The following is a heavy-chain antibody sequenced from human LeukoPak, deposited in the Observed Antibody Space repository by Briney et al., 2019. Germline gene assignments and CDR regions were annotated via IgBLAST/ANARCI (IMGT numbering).Heavy chain of an antibody. Sequence: GGSLRLSCAASGFTFSSYGMHWVRQAPGKGLEWVAVISYDGSNKYYADSVKGRFTISRDNSKNTLYLQMNSLRAEDTAVYYCANEAYCGGDCYPSLDYWGQGTLVTVSS. J-gene: IGHJ4*02. CDR3: ANEAYCGGDCYPSLDY. CDR1: GFTFSSYG. D-gene: IGHD2-21*02. V-gene: IGHV3-30*18. CDR2: ISYDGSNK.